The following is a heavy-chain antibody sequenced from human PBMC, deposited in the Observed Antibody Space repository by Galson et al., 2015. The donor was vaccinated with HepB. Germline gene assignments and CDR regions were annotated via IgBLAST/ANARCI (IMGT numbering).Heavy chain of an antibody. Sequence: SVKVSCKASGYTFTSYGISWVRQAPGQGLEWMAWISAYNGHTNYAQKYQGRVAMTTDTSRSTAYMELRSLRSDDTAVYYCARAHYYDSSGYLADDAFDIWGQGTMVTVSS. V-gene: IGHV1-18*04. CDR2: ISAYNGHT. D-gene: IGHD3-22*01. CDR1: GYTFTSYG. CDR3: ARAHYYDSSGYLADDAFDI. J-gene: IGHJ3*02.